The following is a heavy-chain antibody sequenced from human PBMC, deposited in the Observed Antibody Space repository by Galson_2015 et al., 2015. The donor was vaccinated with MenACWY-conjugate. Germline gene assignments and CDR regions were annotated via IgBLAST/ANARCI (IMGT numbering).Heavy chain of an antibody. Sequence: SLRLSCAASGFTFSDYFMSWIRQAPGKGPEWISYISTSSSYTNHADSVKGRFTISRDNAKNSLYLQMNSLRVEDTAVYYCARNFDSGLDYWGRGTLITVSS. J-gene: IGHJ4*02. CDR2: ISTSSSYT. CDR1: GFTFSDYF. D-gene: IGHD3-9*01. V-gene: IGHV3-11*03. CDR3: ARNFDSGLDY.